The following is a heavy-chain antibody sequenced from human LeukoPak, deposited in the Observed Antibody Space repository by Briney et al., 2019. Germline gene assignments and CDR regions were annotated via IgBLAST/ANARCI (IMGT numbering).Heavy chain of an antibody. J-gene: IGHJ6*02. D-gene: IGHD7-27*01. CDR2: ISSTSNYI. CDR1: GFNFNTY. CDR3: ARAGDILLVSYFHYYGMDV. V-gene: IGHV3-21*01. Sequence: GGSLRLSCAVSGFNFNTYMNWVRQAPGKGPEWVSSISSTSNYIYYAESVKGRFAVSRDNAKNSLYLQMNSLRADGTAVYYCARAGDILLVSYFHYYGMDVWGQGTTVIVSS.